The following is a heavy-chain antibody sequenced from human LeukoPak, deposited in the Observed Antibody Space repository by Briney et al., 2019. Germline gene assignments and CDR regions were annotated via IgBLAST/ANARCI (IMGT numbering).Heavy chain of an antibody. V-gene: IGHV4-4*07. CDR3: ARDARLHYYFDY. CDR1: GGSISSYY. CDR2: FYTSGST. Sequence: SSETLSLTCTVSGGSISSYYWNWIRQPAGKGLEWIGRFYTSGSTHYNPSLKSRVTMSIDTSKNQFSLKLSSVTAADTAVYYCARDARLHYYFDYWGQGTLVTVSS. J-gene: IGHJ4*02. D-gene: IGHD6-25*01.